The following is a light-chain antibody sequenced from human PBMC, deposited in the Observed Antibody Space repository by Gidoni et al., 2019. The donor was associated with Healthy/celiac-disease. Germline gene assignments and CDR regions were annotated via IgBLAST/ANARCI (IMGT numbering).Light chain of an antibody. V-gene: IGKV1-8*01. CDR1: QGISSY. J-gene: IGKJ4*01. Sequence: AIRMTQSPSSLSASTGDRVTITRRASQGISSYLAWYQQKPGKAPKLLIYAASTLQSGVPSRFSGSGSGTDFTLTISCLQSEYFATYYCQQYYRYPLTFGGGTKVEIK. CDR2: AAS. CDR3: QQYYRYPLT.